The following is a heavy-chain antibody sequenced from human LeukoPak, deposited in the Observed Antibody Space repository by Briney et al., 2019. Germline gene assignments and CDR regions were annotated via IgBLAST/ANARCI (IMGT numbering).Heavy chain of an antibody. J-gene: IGHJ5*02. V-gene: IGHV3-9*01. D-gene: IGHD6-19*01. CDR3: VKGGAVAATGPRVVP. Sequence: GRSLRLSCADSGFTFDDFAMHWVRHAPGKGLEWVSGFSWNSGSIAYADSVKGRFNISRDNAKNSLYLQMNSLRAEDTAFYYCVKGGAVAATGPRVVPWGQGTLVTVSS. CDR1: GFTFDDFA. CDR2: FSWNSGSI.